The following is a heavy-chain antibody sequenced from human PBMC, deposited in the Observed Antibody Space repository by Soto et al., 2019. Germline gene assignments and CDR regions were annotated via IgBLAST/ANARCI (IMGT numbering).Heavy chain of an antibody. D-gene: IGHD1-26*01. J-gene: IGHJ4*02. Sequence: QVQLVQSGAEVREPGASVKVSCKASGYSFTSLDINWVRQTAGQGLEWMGWMLPSTGRTGYAQKFQGRVTMTRDTSINTAYMELTTLTSDDTAFYYCARGVSAGVDYWGQGTLVTVSS. V-gene: IGHV1-8*01. CDR2: MLPSTGRT. CDR1: GYSFTSLD. CDR3: ARGVSAGVDY.